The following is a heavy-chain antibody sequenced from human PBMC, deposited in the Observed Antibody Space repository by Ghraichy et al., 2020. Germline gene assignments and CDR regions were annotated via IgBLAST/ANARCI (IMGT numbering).Heavy chain of an antibody. CDR2: IKQDGSEK. V-gene: IGHV3-7*03. J-gene: IGHJ5*02. Sequence: GEALNISCAASGFTFSSYWMSWVRQAPGKGLEWVANIKQDGSEKYYVDSVKGRFTISRDNAKNSLYLQMNSLRAEDTAVYYCARDVVFGVVINGWFDPWGQGTLVTVSS. CDR3: ARDVVFGVVINGWFDP. D-gene: IGHD3-3*01. CDR1: GFTFSSYW.